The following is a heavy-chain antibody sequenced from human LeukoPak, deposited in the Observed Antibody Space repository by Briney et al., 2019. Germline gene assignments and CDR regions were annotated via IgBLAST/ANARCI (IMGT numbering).Heavy chain of an antibody. D-gene: IGHD2-2*01. J-gene: IGHJ6*02. CDR1: GGSISSYD. CDR3: ARSIKTTRNYCSSTSCYYYYGMDV. CDR2: IYTSGST. V-gene: IGHV4-4*07. Sequence: SETLSLTCTVSGGSISSYDWSWIRQPAGKGLEWIGRIYTSGSTNYNPSLKNRVTMSVDAYKNQFSLKLSSVSAEETDVYYCARSIKTTRNYCSSTSCYYYYGMDVWGQGTTVTVSS.